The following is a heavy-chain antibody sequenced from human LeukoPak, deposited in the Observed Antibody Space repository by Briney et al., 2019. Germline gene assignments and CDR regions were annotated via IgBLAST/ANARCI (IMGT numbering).Heavy chain of an antibody. CDR2: INHSGST. D-gene: IGHD3-3*01. J-gene: IGHJ5*02. V-gene: IGHV4-34*01. Sequence: SETLSLTCAVYGGSFSGYYWSWIRQPPGKGLEWIGEINHSGSTNYNPSLKSRVTISVDTSKNQFSLKLSSVTAADTAVYYCARGRGNVLRLLEWLRLDPWGQGTLVTVSS. CDR3: ARGRGNVLRLLEWLRLDP. CDR1: GGSFSGYY.